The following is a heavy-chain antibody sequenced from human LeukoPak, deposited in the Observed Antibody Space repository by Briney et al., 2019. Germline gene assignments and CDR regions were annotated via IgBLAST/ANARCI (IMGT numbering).Heavy chain of an antibody. D-gene: IGHD3-22*01. Sequence: GXSLRLSCAASGFTFRNAWMTWVGQAPGQGVEWVGRIKSKADGGTTDYAAPVKVKFTSSRDDAKNEMYVQMNRLKTEDTALYYCTTTYNYDSSGSIVDYWGQGTLVTVSS. CDR3: TTTYNYDSSGSIVDY. J-gene: IGHJ4*02. CDR1: GFTFRNAW. V-gene: IGHV3-15*01. CDR2: IKSKADGGTT.